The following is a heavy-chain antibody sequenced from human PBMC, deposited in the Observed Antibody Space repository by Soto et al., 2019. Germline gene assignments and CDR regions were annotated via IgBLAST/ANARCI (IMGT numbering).Heavy chain of an antibody. D-gene: IGHD5-12*01. J-gene: IGHJ4*02. CDR3: ARDWSADFSSVKAVATWGMGYYLDC. CDR1: GFTFSRYP. Sequence: GGSLRLSCAASGFTFSRYPMHWVRQAPGKGLEWVAVISHDGNNKNDADSVRGRFTVSRDNSQNTLYLQLNSLRIEDTAVYYCARDWSADFSSVKAVATWGMGYYLDCWGQGTLVTVSS. CDR2: ISHDGNNK. V-gene: IGHV3-30*04.